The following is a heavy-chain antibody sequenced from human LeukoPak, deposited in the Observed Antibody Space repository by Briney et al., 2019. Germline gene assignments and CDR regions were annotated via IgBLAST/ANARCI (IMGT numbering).Heavy chain of an antibody. J-gene: IGHJ4*02. Sequence: GGSLRLSCAASAFTFTSYAMSWVRQAPGKGLEWVSAISGSGGSTYYADSVKGRFTISRDNSKNTLYLQMNSLRAEDTAVYYCAKDLESGSYFSYFDYWGQGTLVTVSS. CDR1: AFTFTSYA. CDR2: ISGSGGST. D-gene: IGHD1-26*01. CDR3: AKDLESGSYFSYFDY. V-gene: IGHV3-23*01.